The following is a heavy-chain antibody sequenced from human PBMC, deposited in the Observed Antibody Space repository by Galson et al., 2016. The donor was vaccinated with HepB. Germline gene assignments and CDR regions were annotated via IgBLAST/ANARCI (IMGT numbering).Heavy chain of an antibody. CDR2: IKGGGRHT. CDR3: ARDNDGYSFEF. D-gene: IGHD5-18*01. V-gene: IGHV3-74*01. Sequence: SLRLSCAASGFTFSRHWMHWARQAPGKGLVWVSRIKGGGRHTVYADSVQGRFSISRDNAKNTLCLQMNSLRAEDTAVYCCARDNDGYSFEFWGQGTLVTVSS. CDR1: GFTFSRHW. J-gene: IGHJ4*02.